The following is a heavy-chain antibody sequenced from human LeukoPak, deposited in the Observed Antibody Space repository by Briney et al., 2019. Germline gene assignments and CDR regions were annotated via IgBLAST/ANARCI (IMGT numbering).Heavy chain of an antibody. CDR1: GGSISSYY. CDR3: ARDSGTTVVTNFDY. CDR2: IYYSGST. J-gene: IGHJ4*02. Sequence: SETLSLTCTVSGGSISSYYWSWIRQPPGKGLEWIGYIYYSGSTNYNPSLKSRVTISVDTSKNQFSLKLSSVTAADTAVYYCARDSGTTVVTNFDYWGQGTLVTVSS. D-gene: IGHD4-23*01. V-gene: IGHV4-59*01.